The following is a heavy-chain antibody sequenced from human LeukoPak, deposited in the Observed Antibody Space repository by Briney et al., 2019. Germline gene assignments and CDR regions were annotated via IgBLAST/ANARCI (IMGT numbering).Heavy chain of an antibody. CDR1: SESVTSYY. J-gene: IGHJ4*02. V-gene: IGHV4-59*08. CDR3: ARLSDLYNGAYLLDS. CDR2: GDHLGEV. Sequence: SETLSLTCTVSSESVTSYYWSWIRQPPGKGLEWVGYGDHLGEVVYNPSLQSRVTISIDASNSQFSLRLTCVTGTQTTVYHCARLSDLYNGAYLLDSWSQGTLVIVSS. D-gene: IGHD2-8*01.